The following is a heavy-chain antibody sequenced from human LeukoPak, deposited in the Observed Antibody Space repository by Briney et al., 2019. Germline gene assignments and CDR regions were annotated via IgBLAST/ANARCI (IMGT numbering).Heavy chain of an antibody. Sequence: SETLSLTCTVSGGSISSYYWSWIRQPPGKGPEWIGYIYYSGSTNYNPSLKSRVTISVDTSKNQFSLKLSSVTAADTAVYYCARQRGYGDYVDYWGQGTLVTVSS. CDR3: ARQRGYGDYVDY. D-gene: IGHD4-17*01. CDR1: GGSISSYY. V-gene: IGHV4-59*08. CDR2: IYYSGST. J-gene: IGHJ4*02.